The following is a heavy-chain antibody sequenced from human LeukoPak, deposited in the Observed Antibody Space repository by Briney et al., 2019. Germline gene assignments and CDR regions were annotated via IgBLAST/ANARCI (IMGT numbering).Heavy chain of an antibody. CDR1: GFTFSSYA. J-gene: IGHJ4*02. D-gene: IGHD3-10*01. CDR3: AKDRAGQ. CDR2: ISSNGGST. V-gene: IGHV3-64*01. Sequence: PGGSLRLSCAASGFTFSSYAMHWVRQAPGKGLEYVSAISSNGGSTYYANSVKGRFTISRDNSKNTLYLQMGSLRAEDMAVYYCAKDRAGQWGQGTLVTVSS.